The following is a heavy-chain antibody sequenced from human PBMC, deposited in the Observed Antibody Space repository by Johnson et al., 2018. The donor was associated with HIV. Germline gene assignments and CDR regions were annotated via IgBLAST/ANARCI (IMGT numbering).Heavy chain of an antibody. CDR2: INWNGGSR. CDR3: AREAGSSLSFDI. J-gene: IGHJ3*02. Sequence: SGGGVVRPGGSLRLSCVVSGVTFDDYGMSWVRQAPGKGLEWVAGINWNGGSRGYAGSVKGRFTISRDNAKNFLYLQMNGLRAEDTALYYCAREAGSSLSFDIWGQGTMVTVSS. CDR1: GVTFDDYG. V-gene: IGHV3-20*04. D-gene: IGHD6-13*01.